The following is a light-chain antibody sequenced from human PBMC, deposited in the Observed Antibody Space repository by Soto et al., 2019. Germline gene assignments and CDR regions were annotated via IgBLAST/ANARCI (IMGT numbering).Light chain of an antibody. J-gene: IGKJ1*01. Sequence: DIQMTQSPSSGSASVGDRVTITCRASQGITTWLVWYQQKPGKAPNLLIYSASSFKSGVPSRFSGSGSGTDFTLTITSLQPEDFATYYCQQANRFPLAFGQGTKVEIK. CDR2: SAS. CDR3: QQANRFPLA. V-gene: IGKV1-12*01. CDR1: QGITTW.